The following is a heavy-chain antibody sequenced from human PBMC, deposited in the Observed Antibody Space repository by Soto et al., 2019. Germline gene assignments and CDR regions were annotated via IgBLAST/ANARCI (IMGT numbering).Heavy chain of an antibody. V-gene: IGHV3-9*01. Sequence: GGSLRLSCAASGFTFDDYAMHWVRQAPGKGLEWVSGISWNSGSIGYADSVKGRFTISRDNAKNSLYLQMNSLRAEDTALYYCAKAFTQGTTVRPGDAFDIWGQGTMVTVSS. CDR2: ISWNSGSI. J-gene: IGHJ3*02. D-gene: IGHD4-17*01. CDR1: GFTFDDYA. CDR3: AKAFTQGTTVRPGDAFDI.